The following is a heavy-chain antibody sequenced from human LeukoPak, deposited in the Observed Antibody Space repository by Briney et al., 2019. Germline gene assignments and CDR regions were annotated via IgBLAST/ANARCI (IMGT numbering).Heavy chain of an antibody. D-gene: IGHD3-16*01. CDR1: GFTFTSYS. V-gene: IGHV3-21*01. CDR3: ARGGRYAYFLDY. Sequence: GGSLRLSCAASGFTFTSYSMNWVRQAPGRGLGGVSYISSSGSYMYYAESVKGRFTISRDNAKNTVYVHMNSLRDEDTAVYYCARGGRYAYFLDYWGQGTLVTVSS. CDR2: ISSSGSYM. J-gene: IGHJ4*02.